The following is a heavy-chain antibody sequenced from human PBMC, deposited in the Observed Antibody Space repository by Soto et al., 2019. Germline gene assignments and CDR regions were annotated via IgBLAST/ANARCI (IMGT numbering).Heavy chain of an antibody. CDR1: GFTFSNYA. D-gene: IGHD6-19*01. Sequence: EVQLLESGGGLVQPGGSLRLSCAAPGFTFSNYAMNWVRQAPGKGLEWVSVISGSGGSTYYADSVKGRFTISRDNSKNTLSLQMNSLRAEDTAVYYGARRSSGWYFAYWGQGTLVTVSS. V-gene: IGHV3-23*01. CDR3: ARRSSGWYFAY. CDR2: ISGSGGST. J-gene: IGHJ4*02.